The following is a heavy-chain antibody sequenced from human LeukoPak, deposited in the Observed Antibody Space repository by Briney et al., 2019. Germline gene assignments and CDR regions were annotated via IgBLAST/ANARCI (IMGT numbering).Heavy chain of an antibody. CDR2: IRYDGSNK. J-gene: IGHJ4*02. CDR1: GFTFSSYG. Sequence: GGSLRLSCAASGFTFSSYGMHWVRQAPGKGLEWVAFIRYDGSNKYYADSVKGRSTISRDNSKNTLYLQMNSLRAEDTAVYYCARDAKVYYYDSSDVDYWGQGTLVTVSS. D-gene: IGHD3-22*01. CDR3: ARDAKVYYYDSSDVDY. V-gene: IGHV3-30*02.